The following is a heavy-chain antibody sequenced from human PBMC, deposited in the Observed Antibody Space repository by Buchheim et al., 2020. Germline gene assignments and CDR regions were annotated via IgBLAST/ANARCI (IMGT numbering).Heavy chain of an antibody. V-gene: IGHV3-21*01. CDR3: VKTFPGGYCTSTSCYWSFDY. CDR2: ISSISSYI. Sequence: EVHLVESGGGLVKPGGSLRLSCAASGFTFSTYSMNWVRQAPGKGLEWVSSISSISSYIYYADSVKGRFTISRDNAKNSLYLQMNSLRAEDTAVYYCVKTFPGGYCTSTSCYWSFDYWGQGTL. D-gene: IGHD2-2*01. J-gene: IGHJ4*02. CDR1: GFTFSTYS.